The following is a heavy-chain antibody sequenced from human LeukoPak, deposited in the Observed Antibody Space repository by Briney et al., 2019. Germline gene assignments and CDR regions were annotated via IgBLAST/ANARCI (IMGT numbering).Heavy chain of an antibody. CDR2: IWYDGSNK. V-gene: IGHV3-33*01. J-gene: IGHJ4*02. CDR3: ARGNWNLYFRFDY. Sequence: GGSLRLSCAASGFTFSSYGMHWVRQAPGKGLEWGAVIWYDGSNKYYADSVKGRFTISRDNSKNTLYLQMNSLRAEDTAVYYCARGNWNLYFRFDYWGQGTLVTVSS. D-gene: IGHD1-1*01. CDR1: GFTFSSYG.